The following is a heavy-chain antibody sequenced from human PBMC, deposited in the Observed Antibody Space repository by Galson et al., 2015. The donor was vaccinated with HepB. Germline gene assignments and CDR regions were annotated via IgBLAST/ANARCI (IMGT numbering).Heavy chain of an antibody. V-gene: IGHV3-33*01. Sequence: SLRLSCAASGFTFSRYGMHWVRQAPGKGLEWVAVIWYDGSNKYYADSVKGRFTISRDNSENTLYLQMSSLRAEDTAVYYCARDPYTRGGLKNRMDVWGQGTTVTVSS. J-gene: IGHJ6*02. D-gene: IGHD2-2*02. CDR2: IWYDGSNK. CDR3: ARDPYTRGGLKNRMDV. CDR1: GFTFSRYG.